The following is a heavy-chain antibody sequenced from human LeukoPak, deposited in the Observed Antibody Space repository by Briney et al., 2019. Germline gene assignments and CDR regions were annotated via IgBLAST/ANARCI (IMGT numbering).Heavy chain of an antibody. CDR2: IRYDGSNK. D-gene: IGHD4-23*01. J-gene: IGHJ4*02. Sequence: GGSLRLSCAASGFTFSSYGMHWVRQAPGKGLEWVAFIRYDGSNKYYADSVKGRFTISRDKSKNTLYLQMNSLRAEDTAVYYCAKNLYPWNDYGGNSPDYWGQGTLVTVSS. V-gene: IGHV3-30*02. CDR1: GFTFSSYG. CDR3: AKNLYPWNDYGGNSPDY.